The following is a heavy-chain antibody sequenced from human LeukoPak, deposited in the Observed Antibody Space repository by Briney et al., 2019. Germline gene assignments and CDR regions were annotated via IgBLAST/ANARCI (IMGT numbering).Heavy chain of an antibody. CDR2: IKHNGDEL. CDR3: ARELRTFDS. Sequence: GGSLRLSCAASGFTFSSYWMTWVRQAPGKGLEWVANIKHNGDELNYVDSVEDRFTISRNNAKNSLYLHMTDLRAEDTAVYYCARELRTFDSWGQGTLVTVSS. V-gene: IGHV3-7*01. D-gene: IGHD3-16*01. J-gene: IGHJ4*02. CDR1: GFTFSSYW.